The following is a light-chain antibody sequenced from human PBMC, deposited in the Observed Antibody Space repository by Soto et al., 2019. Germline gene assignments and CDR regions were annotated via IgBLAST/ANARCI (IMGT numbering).Light chain of an antibody. CDR3: CSYAGSATWV. J-gene: IGLJ3*02. Sequence: QSALTQPASVSGSPGQSITISCTGTNSDVGNYNLVSWYQQHPGKAPKLMMYEVTKRPSGVSNRFSGSKSGNTASLTISGLQAEDEADYYCCSYAGSATWVFSGGTKLTVL. CDR2: EVT. CDR1: NSDVGNYNL. V-gene: IGLV2-23*02.